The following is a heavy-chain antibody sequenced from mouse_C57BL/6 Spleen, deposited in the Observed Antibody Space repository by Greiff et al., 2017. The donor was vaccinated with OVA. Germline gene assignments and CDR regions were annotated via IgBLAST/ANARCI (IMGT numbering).Heavy chain of an antibody. CDR1: GYSYTSYY. CDR3: AKAYDGYPFAY. J-gene: IGHJ3*01. CDR2: IYPGSGNT. V-gene: IGHV1-66*01. D-gene: IGHD2-3*01. Sequence: VQLQQSGPELVKPGASVKISCKASGYSYTSYYIHWVKQRPGQGLEWIGWIYPGSGNTKYNEKFKGKATLTADTSSSTAYMQLSSLTSEDSAVYYCAKAYDGYPFAYWGQGTLVTVSA.